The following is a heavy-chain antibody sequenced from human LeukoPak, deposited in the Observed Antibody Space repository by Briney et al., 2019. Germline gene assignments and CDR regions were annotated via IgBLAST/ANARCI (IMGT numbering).Heavy chain of an antibody. CDR3: ARDLQGFGELLTFYYYYGMDV. Sequence: PGGSLRVSCAASGFTFSSYSMNRVRQAPGKGLEWVSSISSSSSYIYYADSVKGRFTISRDNAKNSLYLQMNSLRAEDTAVYYCARDLQGFGELLTFYYYYGMDVWGKGTTVTVSS. V-gene: IGHV3-21*01. J-gene: IGHJ6*04. CDR1: GFTFSSYS. D-gene: IGHD3-10*01. CDR2: ISSSSSYI.